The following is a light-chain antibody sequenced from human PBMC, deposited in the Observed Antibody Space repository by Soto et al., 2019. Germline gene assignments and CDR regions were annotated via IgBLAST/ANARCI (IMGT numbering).Light chain of an antibody. CDR3: HQFGPSTWT. V-gene: IGKV3-20*01. CDR1: QRFXMSY. J-gene: IGKJ1*01. Sequence: LSQSAGGVSLAPGDRATLSCRARQRFXMSYLAWDQQRPGQAPGLPXDGAANMATGSPDRLSGSGSGTDFPLIITSLEPEDFAVYYCHQFGPSTWTFGQGTKVDIK. CDR2: GAA.